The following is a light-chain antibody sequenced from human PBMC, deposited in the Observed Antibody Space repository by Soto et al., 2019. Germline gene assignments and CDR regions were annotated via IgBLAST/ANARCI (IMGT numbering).Light chain of an antibody. CDR3: SSYTSSSTLV. CDR1: SSDIGNYNY. Sequence: HSVLTQPASVSGSPGQSITISCTGTSSDIGNYNYVSWYQQHPNKAPKLLIYEVSNRPSGLSDRFSGTKSGNTASLTTSGLRAEDEADYYCSSYTSSSTLVFGTGTKLTVL. CDR2: EVS. V-gene: IGLV2-14*01. J-gene: IGLJ1*01.